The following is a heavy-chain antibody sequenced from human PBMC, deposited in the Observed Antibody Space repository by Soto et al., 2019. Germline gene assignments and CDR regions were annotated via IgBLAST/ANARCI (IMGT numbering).Heavy chain of an antibody. J-gene: IGHJ5*01. CDR2: IDPSGDT. V-gene: IGHV4-4*02. Sequence: QVQLQESGPGLVKSSETLSLTCAVSGGSISNSHWWSWVRQSPGKGLEWIGEIDPSGDTNYNPSLESRVIMSGDKSGNQFSLQLTSVTAADTAVYYCVRVKGIRTCGVVRSAWFDSWGQGTLVTVSS. CDR1: GGSISNSHW. D-gene: IGHD3-3*01. CDR3: VRVKGIRTCGVVRSAWFDS.